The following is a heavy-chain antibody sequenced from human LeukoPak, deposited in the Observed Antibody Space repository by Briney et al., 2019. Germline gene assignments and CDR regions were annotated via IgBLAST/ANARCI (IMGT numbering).Heavy chain of an antibody. CDR3: ANGPVLANFDY. J-gene: IGHJ4*02. V-gene: IGHV3-23*01. CDR2: ISGSGGST. CDR1: GFTFSSYS. Sequence: GGSLRLSCAVSGFTFSSYSMSWVRQAPGKGLEWVSAISGSGGSTYYADSVKGRFTISRDNSKNTLYLQMNSLRAEDTAVYYCANGPVLANFDYWGQGTLVTVSS. D-gene: IGHD4/OR15-4a*01.